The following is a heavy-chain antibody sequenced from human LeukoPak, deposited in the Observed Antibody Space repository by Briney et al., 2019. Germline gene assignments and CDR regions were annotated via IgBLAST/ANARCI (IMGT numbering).Heavy chain of an antibody. D-gene: IGHD4-17*01. CDR3: AKIPQTTSVGYFDY. Sequence: QPGGSLRLSCAASGFTFSSCAMSWVRQAPGKGLEWVXXXSGSGVSTYYADSVKGRFTISRDNSKNTLYLQMSSLRAEDTAVYYCAKIPQTTSVGYFDYWGQGNLVTVSS. CDR1: GFTFSSCA. CDR2: XSGSGVST. V-gene: IGHV3-23*01. J-gene: IGHJ4*02.